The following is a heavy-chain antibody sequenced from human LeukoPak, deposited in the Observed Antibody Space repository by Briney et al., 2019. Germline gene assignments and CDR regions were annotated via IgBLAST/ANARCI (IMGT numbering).Heavy chain of an antibody. Sequence: GGSLRLSCAASGFTFSTYAMYWVRQAPGEGLEWVSGIFGSGGSTHYADSVKGRFTISRDNAKNSLYLQMNSLRAEDTAVYYCARDSTRATGAFDIWGQGTMVTVSS. V-gene: IGHV3-48*04. CDR2: IFGSGGST. J-gene: IGHJ3*02. CDR3: ARDSTRATGAFDI. CDR1: GFTFSTYA.